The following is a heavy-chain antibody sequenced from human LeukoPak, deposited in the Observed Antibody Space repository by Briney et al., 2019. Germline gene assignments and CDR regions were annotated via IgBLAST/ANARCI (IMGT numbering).Heavy chain of an antibody. CDR1: GFTFSSYW. D-gene: IGHD6-13*01. V-gene: IGHV3-74*01. CDR2: INSDGSST. CDR3: ARDPTGSIAAAGTGY. Sequence: GSLRLSCAASGFTFSSYWMHWVRQAPGKGLVWVSRINSDGSSTSYADSVKGRFTISRDNAKNTLYLQMNSLRAEDTAVYYCARDPTGSIAAAGTGYWGQGTLVTVSS. J-gene: IGHJ4*02.